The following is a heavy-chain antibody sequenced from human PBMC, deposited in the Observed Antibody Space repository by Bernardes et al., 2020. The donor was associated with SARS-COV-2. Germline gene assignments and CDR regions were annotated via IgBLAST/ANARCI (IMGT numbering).Heavy chain of an antibody. CDR3: AGASCGIDYADLTFDH. J-gene: IGHJ4*02. CDR1: GGSISSSGYY. V-gene: IGHV4-39*01. CDR2: MYSSGST. Sequence: SETLSLTCTVSGGSISSSGYYWGWIRQSPGKGLEWIGSMYSSGSTYYNPSLKSRVTKSVDTSKNQFSLRLSSVTAADSAVYYCAGASCGIDYADLTFDHWGLGTLVTVSA. D-gene: IGHD4-17*01.